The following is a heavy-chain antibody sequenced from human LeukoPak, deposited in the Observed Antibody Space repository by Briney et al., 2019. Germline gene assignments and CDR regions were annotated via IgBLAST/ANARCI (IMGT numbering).Heavy chain of an antibody. V-gene: IGHV3-9*01. CDR2: ISWNSGSI. J-gene: IGHJ4*02. D-gene: IGHD1-26*01. CDR3: ARDNLTWDFDY. CDR1: GFTFDDYA. Sequence: GGSLRLSCAASGFTFDDYAMHWVRQAPGKGLEWVLGISWNSGSIGYADSVKGRFTISRDNAKNSLYLQMNSLRDEDTAVYYCARDNLTWDFDYWGQGTLVTVFS.